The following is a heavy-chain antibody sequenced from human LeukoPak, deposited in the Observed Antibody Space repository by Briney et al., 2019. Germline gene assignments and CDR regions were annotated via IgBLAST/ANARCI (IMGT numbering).Heavy chain of an antibody. J-gene: IGHJ3*02. CDR2: INTDGSST. CDR3: ARDREWLVESAFDI. D-gene: IGHD6-19*01. V-gene: IGHV3-74*01. Sequence: PGRSLRLSCAASGFTFSSYWMHWVRQAPGKGLVWVSRINTDGSSTSYADSVKGRFTISRDNAKNTLYLQMNSLRAEDTAVYYCARDREWLVESAFDIWGQGTMVTVSS. CDR1: GFTFSSYW.